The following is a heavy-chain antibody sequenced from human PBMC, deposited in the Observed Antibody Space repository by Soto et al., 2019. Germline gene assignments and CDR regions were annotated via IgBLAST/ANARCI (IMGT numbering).Heavy chain of an antibody. CDR1: GLSLRTTGVG. CDR2: LYWDDDQ. D-gene: IGHD2-21*02. CDR3: VQSRCGGDCREIYSSHAYNGLDV. Sequence: QVTLKESGPTLVKPTQTLTLTCTVSGLSLRTTGVGVGWVRQPPGKALEWLALLYWDDDQRYSPSLRSRLTISQDLSEKQVVLTMTNMDTVDTATYYCVQSRCGGDCREIYSSHAYNGLDVWGQGTRVTVSS. J-gene: IGHJ6*02. V-gene: IGHV2-5*02.